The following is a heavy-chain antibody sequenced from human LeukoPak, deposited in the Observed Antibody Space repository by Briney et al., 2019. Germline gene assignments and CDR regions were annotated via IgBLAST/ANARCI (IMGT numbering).Heavy chain of an antibody. CDR2: INHSGST. CDR3: ARGLLVVVPAPGRGRDYYYYMDV. D-gene: IGHD2-2*01. CDR1: GGSFSGYY. Sequence: PSETLSLTCAVYGGSFSGYYWCWIRQPPGKGLEWIGEINHSGSTNYNPSLKSRVTISVDTSKNQFSLKLSSVTAADTAVYYCARGLLVVVPAPGRGRDYYYYMDVWGKGTTVTVSS. V-gene: IGHV4-34*01. J-gene: IGHJ6*03.